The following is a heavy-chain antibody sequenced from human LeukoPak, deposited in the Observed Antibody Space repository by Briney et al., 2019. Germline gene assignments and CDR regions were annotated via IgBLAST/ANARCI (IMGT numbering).Heavy chain of an antibody. Sequence: GGSLRLSCAASEFTFSSYSMNWVRQAPGKGLEWVPYITNSGNSKSYADSVKGRFTISRDNTKNSLYLQMNSLRDEDTAVYYCASSGSYRFDYWGQGTLVTVSS. CDR1: EFTFSSYS. V-gene: IGHV3-48*02. CDR2: ITNSGNSK. J-gene: IGHJ4*02. CDR3: ASSGSYRFDY. D-gene: IGHD1-26*01.